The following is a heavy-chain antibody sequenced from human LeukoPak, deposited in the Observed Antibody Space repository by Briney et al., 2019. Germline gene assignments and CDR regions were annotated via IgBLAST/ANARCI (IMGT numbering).Heavy chain of an antibody. CDR1: GFTFDGYG. CDR2: INGDGTTT. J-gene: IGHJ6*02. CDR3: AKDLDYHYYGMDV. V-gene: IGHV3-43*02. Sequence: GGSLRLSCAASGFTFDGYGMHWVRQAPGKGLEWVSVINGDGTTTYYGDSVRGRFTISRDNSKNSLYLQMNSLRTEDTALYYCAKDLDYHYYGMDVWGQGTTVSVSS.